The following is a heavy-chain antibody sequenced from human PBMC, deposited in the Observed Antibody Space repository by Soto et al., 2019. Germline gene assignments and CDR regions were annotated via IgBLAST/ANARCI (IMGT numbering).Heavy chain of an antibody. Sequence: SETLSLTCTVSGCSISSSTYYWGWMRQPPGKGLEWIASFFIGGNTYYNPSLNSRVTVSVDTSKNQFSLKVTSVTAADTAVYYCARLYGYCIRNSCHGHYAMDVWGQGTTVTVSS. D-gene: IGHD2-2*01. CDR3: ARLYGYCIRNSCHGHYAMDV. J-gene: IGHJ6*02. CDR2: FFIGGNT. CDR1: GCSISSSTYY. V-gene: IGHV4-39*01.